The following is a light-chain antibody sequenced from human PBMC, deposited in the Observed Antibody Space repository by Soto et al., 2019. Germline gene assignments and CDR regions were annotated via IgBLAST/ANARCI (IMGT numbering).Light chain of an antibody. CDR2: WAS. CDR3: QQYYNTPYT. Sequence: EIVLTQSPDSLAVSLGERATINCKSSQSVLYSSNNKNYLAWYQQKPGQPPKLLIYWASTRESGVPDRFSGGGSGTDFTLTISSLQAEDVAVYYCQQYYNTPYTFGQGTQLEIK. V-gene: IGKV4-1*01. CDR1: QSVLYSSNNKNY. J-gene: IGKJ2*01.